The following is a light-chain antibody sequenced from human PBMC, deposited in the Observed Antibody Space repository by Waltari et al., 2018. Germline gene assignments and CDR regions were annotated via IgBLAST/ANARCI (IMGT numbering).Light chain of an antibody. V-gene: IGLV2-14*03. CDR1: SSDIASDHY. Sequence: QSALTQPASVSGSPGQSLPISCTGPSSDIASDHYVSWYQQYPGEAPKLIIYDVTSRPSGVSSRFSGSKSGHTAFLTISGLQAEDTPDFFCSSYTTSWTYVFGPGTTVNVL. J-gene: IGLJ1*01. CDR3: SSYTTSWTYV. CDR2: DVT.